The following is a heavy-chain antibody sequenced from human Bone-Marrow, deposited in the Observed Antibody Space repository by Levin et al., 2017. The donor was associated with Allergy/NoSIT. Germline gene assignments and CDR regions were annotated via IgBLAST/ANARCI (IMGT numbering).Heavy chain of an antibody. CDR1: GYVFSSYD. J-gene: IGHJ6*02. V-gene: IGHV1-8*01. D-gene: IGHD2-2*01. CDR2: INPYSGST. CDR3: ARVPNYYFAMDV. Sequence: ASVKVSCKASGYVFSSYDIYWVRQAPGQGLEWMGWINPYSGSTGYAQKFQGRVTMTRDPSISTAYMELSSLRFEDTAVYYCARVPNYYFAMDVWGQGTTVTVSS.